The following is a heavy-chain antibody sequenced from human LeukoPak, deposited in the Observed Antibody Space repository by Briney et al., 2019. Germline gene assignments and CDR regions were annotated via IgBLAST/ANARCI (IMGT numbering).Heavy chain of an antibody. V-gene: IGHV4-39*07. CDR2: IYYSGST. D-gene: IGHD2-15*01. CDR1: GGSISSSSYY. J-gene: IGHJ5*02. Sequence: PSETLSLTCTVSGGSISSSSYYWGWIRQPPGKGLEWIGSIYYSGSTYYNPSLKSRVTISADTSKNQFSLKLSSVTAADTAVYYCARRTFYCSGGSCYGPDDNWFDPWGQGTLVTVSS. CDR3: ARRTFYCSGGSCYGPDDNWFDP.